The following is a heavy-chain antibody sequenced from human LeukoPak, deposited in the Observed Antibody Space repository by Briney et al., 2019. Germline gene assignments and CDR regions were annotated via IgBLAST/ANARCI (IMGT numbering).Heavy chain of an antibody. V-gene: IGHV3-9*01. CDR1: GFTFDDYA. CDR2: ISWNSGSI. J-gene: IGHJ6*03. D-gene: IGHD2-2*01. CDR3: AKDGTLYCSSTSCRPTVGYMDV. Sequence: GRSLRLSCAASGFTFDDYAMHWVRQAPGKGLEWVSGISWNSGSIGYADSVKGRFTISRDNAKNSLYLQMNSLRAEDTALYYCAKDGTLYCSSTSCRPTVGYMDVWGKGTTVTVSS.